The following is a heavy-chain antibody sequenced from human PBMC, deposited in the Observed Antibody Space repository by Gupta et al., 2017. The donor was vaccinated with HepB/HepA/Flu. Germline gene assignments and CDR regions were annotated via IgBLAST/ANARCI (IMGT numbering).Heavy chain of an antibody. CDR2: INPSGGST. J-gene: IGHJ4*02. D-gene: IGHD2-2*01. V-gene: IGHV1-46*01. CDR1: GYTFTSYY. CDR3: ARDQVVYSSTSCPDY. Sequence: QVQLVQSGAEVKKPGASVKVSCKASGYTFTSYYMHWVRQAPGQGLEWMGIINPSGGSTSYAQKFQGRVTMTRDTSTSTVYMELSSLRSEDTAVYYCARDQVVYSSTSCPDYWGQGTLVTVSS.